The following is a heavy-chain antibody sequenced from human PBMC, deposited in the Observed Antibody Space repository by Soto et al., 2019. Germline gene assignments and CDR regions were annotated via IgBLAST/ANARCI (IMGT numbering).Heavy chain of an antibody. D-gene: IGHD2-2*02. CDR3: ARRLSRAILVYYMDV. V-gene: IGHV1-46*03. J-gene: IGHJ6*03. Sequence: QVQLVQSGAEVKKPGASVKVSCKASGYTFTSYYMHWVRQAPGQGLEWMGIINPSGGSSSYAQKFQGRVTMTRDTSTSTVYMELSSLRSEDTAVYYCARRLSRAILVYYMDVWGKGSTVTVSS. CDR2: INPSGGSS. CDR1: GYTFTSYY.